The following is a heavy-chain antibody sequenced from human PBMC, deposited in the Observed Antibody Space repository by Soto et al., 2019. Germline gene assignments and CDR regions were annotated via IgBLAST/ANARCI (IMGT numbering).Heavy chain of an antibody. Sequence: ASVKVSCKASGYTFTGYYMHWVRQAPGQGLEWMGWINPNSGGTNYAQKFQGWVTMTRDTSISTAYMELSRLRSDDTAVYYCARAGYCSSTSCHNWFDPWGQGTLVTVSS. J-gene: IGHJ5*02. CDR1: GYTFTGYY. D-gene: IGHD2-2*01. V-gene: IGHV1-2*04. CDR2: INPNSGGT. CDR3: ARAGYCSSTSCHNWFDP.